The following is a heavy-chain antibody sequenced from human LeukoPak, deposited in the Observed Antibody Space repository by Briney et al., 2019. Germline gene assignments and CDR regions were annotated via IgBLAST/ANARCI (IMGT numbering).Heavy chain of an antibody. D-gene: IGHD2-15*01. Sequence: PGGSLRLSCAASGFTFSIYAIHWVRQAPGKGLEWVAVISSDGSNEYYADSVKGRFTISRDNSKNTMYLQMNSLRPDDTAVYYCARRWSFDYWGQGTLVTVSS. CDR1: GFTFSIYA. J-gene: IGHJ4*02. CDR3: ARRWSFDY. V-gene: IGHV3-30*04. CDR2: ISSDGSNE.